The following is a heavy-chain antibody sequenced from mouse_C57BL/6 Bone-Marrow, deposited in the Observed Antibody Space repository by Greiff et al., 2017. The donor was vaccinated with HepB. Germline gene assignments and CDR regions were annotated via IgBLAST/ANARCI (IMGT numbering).Heavy chain of an antibody. V-gene: IGHV7-3*01. CDR3: ARCLTTVVPFAY. CDR2: IRNKANGYTT. Sequence: EVKLMESGGGLVQPGGSLSLSCAASGFTFTDYYMSWVRQPPGKALEWLGFIRNKANGYTTEYSAYVKGRFTISRDNSQSILYLQMNALRAEDSATYYCARCLTTVVPFAYWGQGTLVTVSA. D-gene: IGHD1-1*01. CDR1: GFTFTDYY. J-gene: IGHJ3*01.